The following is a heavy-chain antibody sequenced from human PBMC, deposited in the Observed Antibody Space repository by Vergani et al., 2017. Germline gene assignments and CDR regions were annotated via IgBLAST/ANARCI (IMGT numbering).Heavy chain of an antibody. D-gene: IGHD4-17*01. CDR3: ARGAXGDYLFYYYYYMDV. J-gene: IGHJ6*03. V-gene: IGHV1-24*01. CDR2: FDPEHGEV. Sequence: QVQLVQSGSEVRKPGASVNVSCQVSGYSLTELTIHWVRQAPGKGLEWMGGFDPEHGEVTFAHHIQGRVTMTEDRSTDTAYMELSSLRSEDTAVYYCARGAXGDYLFYYYYYMDVWGKGTTVTVSS. CDR1: GYSLTELT.